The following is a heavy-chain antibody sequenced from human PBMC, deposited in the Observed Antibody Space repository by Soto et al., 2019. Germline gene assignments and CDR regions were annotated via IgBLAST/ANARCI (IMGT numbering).Heavy chain of an antibody. J-gene: IGHJ4*02. V-gene: IGHV4-39*01. CDR1: GDSINSSSYY. CDR3: ARQQFLECLLFTFDY. D-gene: IGHD3-3*01. CDR2: IYYSGGT. Sequence: SETLSLTCTVSGDSINSSSYYWGWIRQPPGKGLAWIGSIYYSGGTYYNPSLKSRGTISVDTSKNQFSLKLSSVTAADTAVYYCARQQFLECLLFTFDYWGQGTLVIVSS.